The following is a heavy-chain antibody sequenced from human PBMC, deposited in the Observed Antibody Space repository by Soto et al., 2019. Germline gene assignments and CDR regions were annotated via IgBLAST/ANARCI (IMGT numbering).Heavy chain of an antibody. CDR3: ARDTAMGHFDY. V-gene: IGHV4-31*03. Sequence: PSETLSLTCTVSGGSISSGGYYWSWIRQHPGKGLEWIGYIYYSGSTYYNPSLKSRVTISVDTSKNQFSLKLSSVTAADTAMYYCARDTAMGHFDYWGQGTLVTVSS. CDR2: IYYSGST. J-gene: IGHJ4*02. D-gene: IGHD5-18*01. CDR1: GGSISSGGYY.